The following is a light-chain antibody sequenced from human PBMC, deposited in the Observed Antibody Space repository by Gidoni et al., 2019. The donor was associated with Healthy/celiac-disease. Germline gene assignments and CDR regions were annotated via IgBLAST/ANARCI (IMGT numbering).Light chain of an antibody. J-gene: IGKJ3*01. Sequence: EIVMTQSPATLSVSPGERATLSCRASQSVSSNLAWYQQKPGQAPRLLIYGASTRATGIPGRFSGSGSGTEFTLTISSLQSEDFAVYYCQQYNNWPPVTFXPXTKVDIK. CDR1: QSVSSN. V-gene: IGKV3-15*01. CDR2: GAS. CDR3: QQYNNWPPVT.